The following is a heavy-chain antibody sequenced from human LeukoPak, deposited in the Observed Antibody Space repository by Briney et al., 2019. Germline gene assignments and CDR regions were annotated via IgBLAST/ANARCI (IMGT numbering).Heavy chain of an antibody. J-gene: IGHJ4*02. CDR2: IWYDGSNK. CDR3: ARDGIAAAGTFDY. V-gene: IGHV3-33*01. CDR1: GFTFSSYG. Sequence: GGSLRLSCAASGFTFSSYGMHWVRQAPGKGLEWVAVIWYDGSNKYYADSVKGRFTISRDNSKNTLYLQMNSLRAEGTAVYYCARDGIAAAGTFDYWGQGTLVTVSS. D-gene: IGHD6-13*01.